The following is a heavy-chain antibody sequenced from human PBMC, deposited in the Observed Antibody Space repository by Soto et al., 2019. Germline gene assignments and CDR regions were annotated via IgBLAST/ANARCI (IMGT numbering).Heavy chain of an antibody. CDR1: GGSISSGGYY. J-gene: IGHJ5*02. CDR3: ARVYGAAAGTNWFDP. D-gene: IGHD6-13*01. Sequence: SETLSLTCTVSGGSISSGGYYWSWIRQHPGKGLEWIGYIYYSGSTYYNPSLKSRVTISVDTSKNQFSLKLSSVTAADTAVYCCARVYGAAAGTNWFDPWGQGTLVTVSS. CDR2: IYYSGST. V-gene: IGHV4-31*02.